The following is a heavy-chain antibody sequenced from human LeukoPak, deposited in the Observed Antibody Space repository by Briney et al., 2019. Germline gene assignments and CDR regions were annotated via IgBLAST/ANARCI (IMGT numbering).Heavy chain of an antibody. V-gene: IGHV3-23*01. CDR1: EFMFSAYA. J-gene: IGHJ4*02. CDR2: ISGSGGST. CDR3: VNSEPPSYYYDSSGYSDY. D-gene: IGHD3-22*01. Sequence: TGGSLRLSCAASEFMFSAYAMTWVRQAPGKGLEWVSAISGSGGSTYYADSVKGRFTISRDNSKNTLYLQMNSLRAEDTAVHYCVNSEPPSYYYDSSGYSDYWGQGTLVTVSS.